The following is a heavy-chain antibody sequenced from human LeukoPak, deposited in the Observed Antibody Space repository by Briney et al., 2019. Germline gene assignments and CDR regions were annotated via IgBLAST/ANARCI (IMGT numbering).Heavy chain of an antibody. D-gene: IGHD6-6*01. CDR1: GFTFSSYW. CDR2: IKQDGSEK. Sequence: GGSLRLSCAASGFTFSSYWMSWVRQAPGKGLEWVANIKQDGSEKYYVDSVKGRFTISRDNAKNSLYLQMNSLRAEDTAVYYCARDRGSMAGYYFDYWGQGTLVTVSS. CDR3: ARDRGSMAGYYFDY. V-gene: IGHV3-7*01. J-gene: IGHJ4*02.